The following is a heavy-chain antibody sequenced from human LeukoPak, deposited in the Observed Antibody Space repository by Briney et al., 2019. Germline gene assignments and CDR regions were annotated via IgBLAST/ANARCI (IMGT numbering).Heavy chain of an antibody. Sequence: ASVKVSCKVSGYTLTELSMHWVRQAPGKGLEWMGGFDPEDGETIYAQKFQGRVTMTEDTSTDTAYMELSGLRSEDTAVYYCATGGYYDILTGYYTRSGLDPWGQGTLVTVSS. V-gene: IGHV1-24*01. D-gene: IGHD3-9*01. CDR2: FDPEDGET. J-gene: IGHJ5*02. CDR3: ATGGYYDILTGYYTRSGLDP. CDR1: GYTLTELS.